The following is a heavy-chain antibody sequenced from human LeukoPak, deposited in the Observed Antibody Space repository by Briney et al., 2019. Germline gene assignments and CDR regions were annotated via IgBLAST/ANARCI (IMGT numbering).Heavy chain of an antibody. Sequence: GGSLRLSCAPSGVTFSSHGMLWAREAPGKGLECVPLISSDGNDKLCGDSVKGRFTISRDDSKSTLYLQMNSLRAEDTAVYYCTTKVIRGNSGDDYDDWGQGTLVTVSS. V-gene: IGHV3-30*03. CDR1: GVTFSSHG. CDR3: TTKVIRGNSGDDYDD. D-gene: IGHD5-12*01. J-gene: IGHJ4*02. CDR2: ISSDGNDK.